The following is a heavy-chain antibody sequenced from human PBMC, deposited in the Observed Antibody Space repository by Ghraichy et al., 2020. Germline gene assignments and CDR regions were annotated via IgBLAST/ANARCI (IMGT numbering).Heavy chain of an antibody. CDR2: IYYSGST. V-gene: IGHV4-59*08. CDR3: ARGYCSGGSCYSTPFDY. CDR1: GGSISSYY. J-gene: IGHJ4*02. Sequence: TLSHTCTVSGGSISSYYWSWIRQPPGKGLEWIGYIYYSGSTNYNPSLKSRVTISVDTSKNQFSLKLSSVTAADTAVYYCARGYCSGGSCYSTPFDYWGQGTLVTVSS. D-gene: IGHD2-15*01.